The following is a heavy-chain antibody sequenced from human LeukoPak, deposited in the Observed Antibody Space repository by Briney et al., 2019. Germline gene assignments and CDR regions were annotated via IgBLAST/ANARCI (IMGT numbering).Heavy chain of an antibody. V-gene: IGHV3-48*04. D-gene: IGHD3-10*01. Sequence: GGSVRLSCAASGFTFSSYSMNWVRQAPGKGLEWVSYISSSSSTIYYADSVKGRFTISRDNAKNSLYLQMNSLRAEDTAVYYCARDRGSGFDPWGQGTLVTVSS. CDR2: ISSSSSTI. CDR3: ARDRGSGFDP. CDR1: GFTFSSYS. J-gene: IGHJ5*02.